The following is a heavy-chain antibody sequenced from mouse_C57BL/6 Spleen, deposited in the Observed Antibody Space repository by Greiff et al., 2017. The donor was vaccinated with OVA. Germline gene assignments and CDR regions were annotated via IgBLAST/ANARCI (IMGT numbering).Heavy chain of an antibody. V-gene: IGHV5-4*01. J-gene: IGHJ3*01. CDR2: ISAGGSYT. Sequence: EVQGVESGGGLVKPGGSLKLSCAASGFTFSSYAMSWVRQTPEKRLEWVATISAGGSYTYYPDDVKGRFTITRDTAKTNLYLQMSHLKSEDTSMYYCARDDDSKAWFAYWGQGTLVTVSA. D-gene: IGHD2-5*01. CDR1: GFTFSSYA. CDR3: ARDDDSKAWFAY.